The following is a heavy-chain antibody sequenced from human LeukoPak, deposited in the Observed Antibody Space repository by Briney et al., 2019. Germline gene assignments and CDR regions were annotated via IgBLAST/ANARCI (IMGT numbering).Heavy chain of an antibody. J-gene: IGHJ4*02. CDR1: KYTFTASY. CDR3: ARHSGEQWLSHFDY. Sequence: GASVKVSCKASKYTFTASYIHWVRQAPGQGLEWMGWIHPNTGTTNFAQKFQGRVALTRDASITPAYMDLSSLRSDDTAMYYCARHSGEQWLSHFDYWGQGTLVTVSS. V-gene: IGHV1-2*02. CDR2: IHPNTGTT. D-gene: IGHD5-12*01.